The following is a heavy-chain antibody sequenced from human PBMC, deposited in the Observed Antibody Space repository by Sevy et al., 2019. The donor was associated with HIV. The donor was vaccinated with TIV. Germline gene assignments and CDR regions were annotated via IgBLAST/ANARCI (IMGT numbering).Heavy chain of an antibody. CDR3: ARVGVSYSTDDSDHRFDY. CDR2: ISYDGSKK. Sequence: GGSLRLSCAASGFTFSSYALLWVRQAPGKGLEWVSLISYDGSKKYYSDSVKGRFAISRDESKTTLFLQMNSLRSEDTAIYYCARVGVSYSTDDSDHRFDYWGRGTLVTVSS. V-gene: IGHV3-30*09. D-gene: IGHD2-8*01. J-gene: IGHJ4*02. CDR1: GFTFSSYA.